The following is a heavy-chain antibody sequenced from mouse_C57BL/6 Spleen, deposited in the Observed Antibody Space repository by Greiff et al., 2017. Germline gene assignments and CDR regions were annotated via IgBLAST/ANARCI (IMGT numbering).Heavy chain of an antibody. J-gene: IGHJ4*01. D-gene: IGHD2-1*01. CDR3: AYGNSVLHAMDY. Sequence: QVQLKQSGPELVKPGASVKISCKASGYAFSSSWMNWVKQRPGKGLEWIGRIYPGDGDTNYNGKFKGKATLTADKSSSTAYMQLSSLTSEDSAVYFCAYGNSVLHAMDYWGQGTSVTVSS. V-gene: IGHV1-82*01. CDR1: GYAFSSSW. CDR2: IYPGDGDT.